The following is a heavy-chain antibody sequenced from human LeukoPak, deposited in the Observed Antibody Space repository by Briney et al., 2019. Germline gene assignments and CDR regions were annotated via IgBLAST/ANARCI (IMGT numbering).Heavy chain of an antibody. CDR3: ARQIASAGTAGFDF. D-gene: IGHD6-13*01. CDR2: SSPTGNIT. Sequence: SETLSLTCAVYGGSFSGNYWTLIRQTPGRGLEWIGESSPTGNITGYNPSLKGRATISVDSSKKQFSLRLRSVTAADTAVYYCARQIASAGTAGFDFWGQGALVTVSS. V-gene: IGHV4-34*01. CDR1: GGSFSGNY. J-gene: IGHJ4*02.